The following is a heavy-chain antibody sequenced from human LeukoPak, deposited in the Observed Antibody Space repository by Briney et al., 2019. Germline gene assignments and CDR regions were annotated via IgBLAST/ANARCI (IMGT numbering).Heavy chain of an antibody. CDR1: GFTFSSYG. CDR2: IRYDGSNK. J-gene: IGHJ4*02. CDR3: ATDVIRSGSYYDY. Sequence: PGGSLRLSCAASGFTFSSYGLHWVRQAPGKGLEWVAFIRYDGSNKYYADSVKGRFTISRDNSKNTLYLQMNSLRAEDTAVYYCATDVIRSGSYYDYWGQGTLVTVSS. V-gene: IGHV3-30*02. D-gene: IGHD1-26*01.